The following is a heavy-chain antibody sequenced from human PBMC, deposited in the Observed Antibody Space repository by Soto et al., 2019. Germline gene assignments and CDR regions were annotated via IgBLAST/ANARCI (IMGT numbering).Heavy chain of an antibody. D-gene: IGHD3-22*01. V-gene: IGHV1-69*13. J-gene: IGHJ4*02. CDR2: IIPTFGTA. CDR3: AREFVDSSGYYVGEY. CDR1: GCTFSSYA. Sequence: SVKVSCKASGCTFSSYAISWVRQAPGQGLEWMGGIIPTFGTANYAQKFQGRVTITADESTSTAYMELSSLRSEDTAVYYCAREFVDSSGYYVGEYWGQGTLVNVSS.